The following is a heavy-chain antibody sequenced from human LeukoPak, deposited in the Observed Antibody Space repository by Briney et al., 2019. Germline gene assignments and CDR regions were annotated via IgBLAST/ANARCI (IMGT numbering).Heavy chain of an antibody. V-gene: IGHV5-51*01. Sequence: GESLKISCKGSGYSFTSYWIGWVRQMPGKGLEWMGIIYPGDSDTRYSPSFQSQVTIPADKSINTAYLQWSSLKASDTAMYYCARRGYCSSTTCSAPLDYWGQGTLVTVSS. CDR1: GYSFTSYW. CDR2: IYPGDSDT. D-gene: IGHD2-2*01. J-gene: IGHJ4*02. CDR3: ARRGYCSSTTCSAPLDY.